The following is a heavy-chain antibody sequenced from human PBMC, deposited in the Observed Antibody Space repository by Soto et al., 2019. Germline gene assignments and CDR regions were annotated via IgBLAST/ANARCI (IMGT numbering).Heavy chain of an antibody. Sequence: QLQLQESGPGLVKPSEALSLTCSVSGGSISSSSYYWGWIRQPPGKGLEWIGSIYYSGSTYYNPSLKSRVTTYIAKSENQFSLKLSSLAAGYTAVYYCARLEGLATISYYFDFWGQGTLVTVSS. J-gene: IGHJ4*02. CDR1: GGSISSSSYY. CDR3: ARLEGLATISYYFDF. CDR2: IYYSGST. D-gene: IGHD3-9*01. V-gene: IGHV4-39*01.